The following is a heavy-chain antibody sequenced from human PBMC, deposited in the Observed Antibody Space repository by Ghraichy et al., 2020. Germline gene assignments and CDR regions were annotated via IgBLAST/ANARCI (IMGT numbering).Heavy chain of an antibody. CDR2: INHSGGST. D-gene: IGHD3-3*01. J-gene: IGHJ3*02. V-gene: IGHV1-46*01. CDR1: GYTFTSYY. CDR3: ARDSRFLEWFKATAGAFDI. Sequence: ASVKVSCKASGYTFTSYYMHWVRQAPGQGLEWMGIINHSGGSTRYAQKFQGRVTMTRDTSTSTVYMELSSLRSEDTAVYYCARDSRFLEWFKATAGAFDIWGQGTMVTVSS.